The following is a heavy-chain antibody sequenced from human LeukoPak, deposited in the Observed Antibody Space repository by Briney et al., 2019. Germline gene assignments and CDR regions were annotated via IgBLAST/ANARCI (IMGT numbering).Heavy chain of an antibody. V-gene: IGHV3-30*04. CDR3: ARGDDSSGYYDRHAFDI. D-gene: IGHD3-22*01. Sequence: GGSLRLSCAASGFTFSSYAMHWVRQAPVKGLEWVAVISYDGSNKYYADSVKGRFTISRDNSKNTLYLQMNSLRAEDTAVYYCARGDDSSGYYDRHAFDIWGQGTMVTVSS. J-gene: IGHJ3*02. CDR1: GFTFSSYA. CDR2: ISYDGSNK.